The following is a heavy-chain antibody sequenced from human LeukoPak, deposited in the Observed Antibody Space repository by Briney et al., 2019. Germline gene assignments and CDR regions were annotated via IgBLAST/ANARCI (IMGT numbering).Heavy chain of an antibody. CDR2: IYHSGST. Sequence: SQTLSLTCTVSGGSISSGGYYWSWIRQPPGKGLEWIGYIYHSGSTYYNPSLKSRVTISVDRSKNQYSLKLSSVTAADTAVYYCARNCGGDCSHYYMDVWGKGTTVTVSS. CDR1: GGSISSGGYY. CDR3: ARNCGGDCSHYYMDV. V-gene: IGHV4-30-2*01. D-gene: IGHD2-21*01. J-gene: IGHJ6*03.